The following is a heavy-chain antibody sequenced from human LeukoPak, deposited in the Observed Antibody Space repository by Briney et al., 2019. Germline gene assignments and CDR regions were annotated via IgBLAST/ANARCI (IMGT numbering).Heavy chain of an antibody. Sequence: GESLKISCXGSGYSFTSYWIGWVRQMPGKGLEWMEIIYPGDSDTRYSPSFQGQVTISADKSISTAYLQWSSLKASDTAMYCCARQGYSGYDYTWNWFDPWGQGTLVTVSS. J-gene: IGHJ5*02. CDR1: GYSFTSYW. CDR3: ARQGYSGYDYTWNWFDP. V-gene: IGHV5-51*01. D-gene: IGHD5-12*01. CDR2: IYPGDSDT.